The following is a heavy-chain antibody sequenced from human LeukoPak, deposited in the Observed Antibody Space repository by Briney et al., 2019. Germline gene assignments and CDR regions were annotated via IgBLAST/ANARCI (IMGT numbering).Heavy chain of an antibody. D-gene: IGHD3-10*01. CDR2: IDHGGDTK. Sequence: PGGSLRLSCAASGFTFSSYSMNWVRQAAGKGLEWVSRIDHGGDTKHYADSVKGRFTISRDNAKNSLYLQMNSLRAEDTAVYYCAREWFGELIWGQGTLVTVSS. CDR1: GFTFSSYS. J-gene: IGHJ4*02. V-gene: IGHV3-48*04. CDR3: AREWFGELI.